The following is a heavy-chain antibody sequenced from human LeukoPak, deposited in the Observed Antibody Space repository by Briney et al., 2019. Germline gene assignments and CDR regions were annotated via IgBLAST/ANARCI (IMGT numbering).Heavy chain of an antibody. CDR2: ISGSGGST. Sequence: PGGSLRLSCAASGFTFSSFALSWVRQAPGKGLEWVSSISGSGGSTSYADSVKGRFTISRDISTNTLYLQMNSLRAEDTAVYYCAKVSGGGLYYDGMDVWGQGTTVTVSS. CDR1: GFTFSSFA. J-gene: IGHJ6*02. CDR3: AKVSGGGLYYDGMDV. V-gene: IGHV3-23*01. D-gene: IGHD1-14*01.